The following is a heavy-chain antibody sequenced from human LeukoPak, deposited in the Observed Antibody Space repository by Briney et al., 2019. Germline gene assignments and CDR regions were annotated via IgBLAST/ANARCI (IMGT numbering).Heavy chain of an antibody. CDR2: INAGNGNT. J-gene: IGHJ4*02. V-gene: IGHV1-3*01. D-gene: IGHD3-10*01. CDR1: GYTFTSYA. CDR3: ARAMVRGGNDY. Sequence: GASVKVSCKASGYTFTSYAMHWVRQAPGQRLEWMGWINAGNGNTKYSQKLQGRVTITRDTSASTAYMELSSLRSEDTAVYYCARAMVRGGNDYWGQGTLVTVSS.